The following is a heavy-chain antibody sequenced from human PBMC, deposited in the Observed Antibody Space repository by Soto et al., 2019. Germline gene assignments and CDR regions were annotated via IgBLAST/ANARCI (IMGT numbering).Heavy chain of an antibody. Sequence: GSLRLSCAASGFTFSSYAMHWVRQAPGKGLEWVAVISYDGSNKYYADSVKGRFTISRDNSKNTLYLQMNSLRAEDTAVYYCARGIAARPYYYYGMDVWGQGTTVTVSS. CDR3: ARGIAARPYYYYGMDV. V-gene: IGHV3-30-3*01. J-gene: IGHJ6*02. CDR2: ISYDGSNK. D-gene: IGHD6-6*01. CDR1: GFTFSSYA.